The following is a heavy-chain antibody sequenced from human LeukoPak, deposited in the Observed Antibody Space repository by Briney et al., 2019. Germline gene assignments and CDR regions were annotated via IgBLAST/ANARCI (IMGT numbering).Heavy chain of an antibody. J-gene: IGHJ4*02. CDR1: GFMFSSYE. D-gene: IGHD1-1*01. CDR2: ISSSGSPI. Sequence: GGSLRLSCATSGFMFSSYEMNWVRQAPGRGLEWLSYISSSGSPIYYADSVRGRFTISRGNAKNSLYLQINSLRAEDTAVYYCARSWKAGGWGQGTLVTVSS. CDR3: ARSWKAGG. V-gene: IGHV3-48*03.